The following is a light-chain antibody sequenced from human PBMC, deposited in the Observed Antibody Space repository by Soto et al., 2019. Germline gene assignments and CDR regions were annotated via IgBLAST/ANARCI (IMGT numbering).Light chain of an antibody. J-gene: IGLJ3*02. V-gene: IGLV1-44*01. CDR3: ASWDDNVNGWV. CDR1: SSNIGGNT. CDR2: GNS. Sequence: QSVLTQPPSASGTPGQRVTISCSGSSSNIGGNTVDWYQQLPGTAPKIFIYGNSQRPSGVPDRFSGSKSGTSASLAISGLQSEDEAEYYCASWDDNVNGWVFGGGTKLTVL.